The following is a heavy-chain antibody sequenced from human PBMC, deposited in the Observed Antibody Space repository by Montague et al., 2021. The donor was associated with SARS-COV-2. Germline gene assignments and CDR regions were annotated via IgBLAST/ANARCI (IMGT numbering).Heavy chain of an antibody. CDR3: ARENRGGDGPGYYFYFGMDV. CDR1: GGSIRSDTSY. V-gene: IGHV4-61*02. CDR2: IYGGGSA. J-gene: IGHJ6*02. D-gene: IGHD4-17*01. Sequence: TLSLTCSVSGGSIRSDTSYYNWFRQPDGKGLEWVGRIYGGGSASYNPSLKSRVIISLDTSKNEVSLKMSSVTAADSARCFCARENRGGDGPGYYFYFGMDVCGRGTTVTVSS.